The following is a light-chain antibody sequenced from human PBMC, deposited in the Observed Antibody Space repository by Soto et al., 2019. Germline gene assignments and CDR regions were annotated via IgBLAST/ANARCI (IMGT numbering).Light chain of an antibody. V-gene: IGLV2-23*02. CDR1: RSDVGSYNL. J-gene: IGLJ1*01. CDR3: CSYAGSSTYV. CDR2: GVT. Sequence: QSALTQPASVSGSPGQSITISCTGTRSDVGSYNLVSWYQQHPGEAPKLMIYGVTKRPSGVSYRFSGSKSGNTASLTISGLQADDEADYNCCSYAGSSTYVCGTGTKVTVL.